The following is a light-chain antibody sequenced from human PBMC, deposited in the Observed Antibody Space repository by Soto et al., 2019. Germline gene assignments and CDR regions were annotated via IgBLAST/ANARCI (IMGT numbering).Light chain of an antibody. Sequence: QSALTQPRSVSGSPGQSVTISCTGTSSDVAGYNYGSWYQQHPGRAPKLMIYDVSKRPSGVPDRFSGPKSGNTASLTSSGLQAEDEADCCCCSYAGSYTLGVFGTGTKLTVL. J-gene: IGLJ1*01. CDR1: SSDVAGYNY. CDR3: CSYAGSYTLGV. CDR2: DVS. V-gene: IGLV2-11*01.